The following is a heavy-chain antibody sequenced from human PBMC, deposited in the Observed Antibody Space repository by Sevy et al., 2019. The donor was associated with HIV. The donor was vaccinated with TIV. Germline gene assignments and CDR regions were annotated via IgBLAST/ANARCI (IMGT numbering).Heavy chain of an antibody. J-gene: IGHJ6*02. CDR3: ARVGYCRGGTCFSGFYYAMDV. D-gene: IGHD2-15*01. Sequence: GGSLRLSCAASGFTFSTYGMHWVRQAPGKGLEWVAVMWFDGSNTYYADSVKGRFTISRDKSKSTLYLQMKSLRAEDTAVYYCARVGYCRGGTCFSGFYYAMDVWGQGTTVTVSS. CDR1: GFTFSTYG. CDR2: MWFDGSNT. V-gene: IGHV3-33*01.